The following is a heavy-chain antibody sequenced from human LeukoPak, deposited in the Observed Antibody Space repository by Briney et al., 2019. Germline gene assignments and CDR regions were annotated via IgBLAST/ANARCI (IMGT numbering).Heavy chain of an antibody. CDR3: ARGVGTSSSPYYYYYYMDV. D-gene: IGHD6-6*01. V-gene: IGHV1-8*01. CDR1: GYTFTSYD. Sequence: ASVKVSCKASGYTFTSYDTNWVRQATGQGLEWMGWMNPNSGNTGYAQKFQGRVTMTRNTSISTAYMELSSLRSEDTAVYYCARGVGTSSSPYYYYYYMDVWGKGTTVTVSS. CDR2: MNPNSGNT. J-gene: IGHJ6*03.